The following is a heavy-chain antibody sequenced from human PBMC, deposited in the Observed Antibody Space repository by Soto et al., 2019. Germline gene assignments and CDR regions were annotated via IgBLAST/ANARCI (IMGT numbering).Heavy chain of an antibody. CDR1: GGSIRSPGYY. V-gene: IGHV4-31*03. Sequence: QVFLQESGPGLVKPSQTLSLTCTVSGGSIRSPGYYWTWIRHHPGKGLEWIGHIQNSGSTRYNPALKSRVAISIDMSKDYFSLTMTSVAAAHTAVFYCVRAYEHRYGYSSAWIIDSWCQGTLVSVSS. J-gene: IGHJ4*02. CDR3: VRAYEHRYGYSSAWIIDS. D-gene: IGHD5-18*01. CDR2: IQNSGST.